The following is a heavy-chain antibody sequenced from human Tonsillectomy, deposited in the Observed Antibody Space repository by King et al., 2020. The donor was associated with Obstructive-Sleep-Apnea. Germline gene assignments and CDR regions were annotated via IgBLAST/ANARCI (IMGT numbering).Heavy chain of an antibody. D-gene: IGHD3-10*01. CDR3: ARERYGSGSYDNVYFDY. V-gene: IGHV4-4*07. CDR1: GGSISGYH. J-gene: IGHJ4*02. Sequence: QMQLQESGPGLVKPSETLSLTCIVSGGSISGYHWSWLRQPAGKGLEWIGRIYISGSTNCNPSLKSRVTMSVDTSKNQFSLKLSSVTAADTAVYYCARERYGSGSYDNVYFDYWGQGTLVTVSS. CDR2: IYISGST.